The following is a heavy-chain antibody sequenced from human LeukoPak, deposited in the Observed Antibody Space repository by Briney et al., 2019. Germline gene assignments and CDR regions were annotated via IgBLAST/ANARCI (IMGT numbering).Heavy chain of an antibody. D-gene: IGHD4-17*01. J-gene: IGHJ4*02. V-gene: IGHV4-34*01. CDR1: GGSISSYY. CDR2: INHSGST. CDR3: ARAFEGTVTTDY. Sequence: SETLSLTCTVSGGSISSYYWSWIRQPPGKGLEWIGEINHSGSTNYNPSLKSRVTISVDTSKNQFSLKLSSVTAADTAVYYCARAFEGTVTTDYWGQGTLVTVSS.